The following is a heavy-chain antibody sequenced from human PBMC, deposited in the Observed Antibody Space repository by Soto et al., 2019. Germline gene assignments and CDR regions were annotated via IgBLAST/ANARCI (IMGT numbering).Heavy chain of an antibody. CDR1: GDSISNSY. CDR2: IYNSVST. Sequence: SETLSLTCSVSGDSISNSYWSWIRQPPGKGLEWIAFIYNSVSTNYNPSLKSRVTISVDTSKNQFSLRLTSVTAADTAVYYCAIESIAAAGTADYWGQGTLVTVSS. V-gene: IGHV4-59*01. CDR3: AIESIAAAGTADY. D-gene: IGHD6-13*01. J-gene: IGHJ4*02.